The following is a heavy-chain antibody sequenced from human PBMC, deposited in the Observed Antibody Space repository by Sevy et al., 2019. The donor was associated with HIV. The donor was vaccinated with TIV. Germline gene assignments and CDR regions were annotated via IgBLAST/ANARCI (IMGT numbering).Heavy chain of an antibody. CDR2: ISSSGGST. D-gene: IGHD3-10*01. Sequence: GGSLRLSCAASGFTFSSQAMNWVRQAPGKGLEWVSAISSSGGSTYYADSVRGRFTLSRENSKNTLYLHMNSLRAEDTAVYFCAKSFGETINHFHYWGQGTLVTVSS. V-gene: IGHV3-23*01. J-gene: IGHJ4*02. CDR3: AKSFGETINHFHY. CDR1: GFTFSSQA.